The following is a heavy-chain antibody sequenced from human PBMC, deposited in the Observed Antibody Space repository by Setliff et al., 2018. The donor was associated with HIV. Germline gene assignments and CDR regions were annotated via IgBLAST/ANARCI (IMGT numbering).Heavy chain of an antibody. CDR3: ARAIRNGNSLINWFDP. Sequence: GGSLRLSCAASGFTFDDYVMSWVRQAPGKGLEWVSGINWNGGSTGYADSVKGRFTISRDNAKNSLYVQMNSLRAEDTAVYYCARAIRNGNSLINWFDPWGQGTLVTVS. D-gene: IGHD2-8*01. CDR2: INWNGGST. V-gene: IGHV3-20*04. J-gene: IGHJ5*02. CDR1: GFTFDDYV.